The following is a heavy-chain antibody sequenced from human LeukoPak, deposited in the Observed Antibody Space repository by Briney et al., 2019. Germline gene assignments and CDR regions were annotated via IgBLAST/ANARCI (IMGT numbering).Heavy chain of an antibody. V-gene: IGHV3-23*01. Sequence: PGGSLRLSCAASGFTVSSYAMSWVRQAPRKGLEWVSAISGSGGSTYYADSVKGRFTISRDNSKNTLYLQMNSLRAEDTAVYYCAKVSSSWYLSDYWGQGTLVTVSS. CDR1: GFTVSSYA. D-gene: IGHD6-13*01. J-gene: IGHJ4*02. CDR3: AKVSSSWYLSDY. CDR2: ISGSGGST.